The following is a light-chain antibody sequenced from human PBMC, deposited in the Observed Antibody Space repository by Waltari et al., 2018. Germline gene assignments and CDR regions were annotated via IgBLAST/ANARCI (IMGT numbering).Light chain of an antibody. CDR2: SND. CDR1: SSNIGHYA. Sequence: QSVLTQPPSVSEAPRQRVTISCSGSSSNIGHYAVHWYQQRPGKAPKLLIYSNDVLSSGVSDRFSGSKSGSSASLVISGLQSEDEADYYCATWDDSLNGPVFGGGTKVTVL. J-gene: IGLJ2*01. CDR3: ATWDDSLNGPV. V-gene: IGLV1-36*01.